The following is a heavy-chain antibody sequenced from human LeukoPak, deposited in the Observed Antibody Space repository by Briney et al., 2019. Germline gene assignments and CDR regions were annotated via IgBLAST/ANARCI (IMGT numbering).Heavy chain of an antibody. CDR2: FNSETGNT. J-gene: IGHJ4*02. CDR1: GYTFTNYA. V-gene: IGHV1-3*01. D-gene: IGHD6-25*01. Sequence: ASVKVSCKASGYTFTNYAIHWVRQAHGPRLEGMGWFNSETGNTEFSQKFKGRVTITRYTFASTAYMELSSLRPEDTAVFFCARGGPNKSGWTLDYWGQGTLVTVSS. CDR3: ARGGPNKSGWTLDY.